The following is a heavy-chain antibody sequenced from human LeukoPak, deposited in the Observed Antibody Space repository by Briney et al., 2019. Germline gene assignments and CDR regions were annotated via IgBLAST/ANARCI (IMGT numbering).Heavy chain of an antibody. J-gene: IGHJ4*02. Sequence: PGRSLRLFCAASGFTFSSYAMHWVRQAPGKGLEWVAVISYDGSNKYYADSVKGRFTISRDNSKNTLYLQMNSLRAEDTAVYYCARRMYYYDSSGYYYPYFDYWGQGTLVTVSP. CDR3: ARRMYYYDSSGYYYPYFDY. CDR1: GFTFSSYA. D-gene: IGHD3-22*01. CDR2: ISYDGSNK. V-gene: IGHV3-30-3*01.